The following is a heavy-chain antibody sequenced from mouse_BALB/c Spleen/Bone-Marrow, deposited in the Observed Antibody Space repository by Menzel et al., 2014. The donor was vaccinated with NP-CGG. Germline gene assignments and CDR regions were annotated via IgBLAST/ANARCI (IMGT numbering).Heavy chain of an antibody. CDR2: IYPYNGVS. J-gene: IGHJ1*01. V-gene: IGHV1-31*01. Sequence: HGNSLDWIGYIYPYNGVSSYNQKFKGKATLNVDKSSSTAYMELRSLTSDDSAVYYCESRGEYFDVWGAGTTVTVSS. CDR3: ESRGEYFDV.